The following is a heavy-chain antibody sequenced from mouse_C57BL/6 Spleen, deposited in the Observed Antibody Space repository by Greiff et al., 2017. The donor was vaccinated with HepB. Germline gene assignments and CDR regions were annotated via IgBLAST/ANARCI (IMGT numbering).Heavy chain of an antibody. CDR1: GYTFTSYW. CDR2: IHPNSGST. J-gene: IGHJ4*01. V-gene: IGHV1-64*01. CDR3: ARCECDGDWYAVDD. Sequence: QVQLKQPGAELVKPGASVKLSCKASGYTFTSYWMHWVKQRPGQGLEWIGMIHPNSGSTNYNEKFKSKATLTVDKSSSTAYMQLSSLTSEDSAVYYCARCECDGDWYAVDDWGQGTSVTVSS. D-gene: IGHD1-1*01.